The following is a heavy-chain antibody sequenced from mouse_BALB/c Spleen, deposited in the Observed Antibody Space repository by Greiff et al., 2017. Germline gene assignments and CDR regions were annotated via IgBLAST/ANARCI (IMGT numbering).Heavy chain of an antibody. Sequence: QVQLKESGPGLVAPSQSLSITCTVSGFSLTSYDISWIRQPPGKGLEWLGVIWTGGGTNYNSAFMSRLSISKDNSKSQVFLKMNSLQTDDTAIYYCVREGYDRGPFAYWGQGTLVTVSA. CDR1: GFSLTSYD. CDR2: IWTGGGT. J-gene: IGHJ3*01. D-gene: IGHD2-14*01. CDR3: VREGYDRGPFAY. V-gene: IGHV2-9-2*01.